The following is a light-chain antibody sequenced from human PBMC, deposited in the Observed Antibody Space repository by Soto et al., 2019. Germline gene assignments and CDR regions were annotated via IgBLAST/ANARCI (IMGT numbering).Light chain of an antibody. CDR3: QQYDEWPLT. J-gene: IGKJ4*01. Sequence: EIVLTQSPATLSLSPGERATLSCRASQSVSSYLAWYQQKPGQAPRLLIYDAFTRATGIPARFSGSASGTEFTLTISSLQSEDFAVYYCQQYDEWPLTFGGGTKVDIK. V-gene: IGKV3-15*01. CDR1: QSVSSY. CDR2: DAF.